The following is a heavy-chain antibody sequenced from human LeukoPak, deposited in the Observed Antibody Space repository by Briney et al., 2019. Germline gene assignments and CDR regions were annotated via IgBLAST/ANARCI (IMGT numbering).Heavy chain of an antibody. V-gene: IGHV3-48*04. J-gene: IGHJ3*02. CDR3: ARHNTGTVNTVTPDDAFDI. CDR2: ISISTSTI. D-gene: IGHD4-17*01. Sequence: GESLRLSCAASGFTFSSHSMHWVRQAPGKGLEYISYISISTSTIYYADSGKGRFTISRDNTNNSLYLQMNSLRAEDTAVYYCARHNTGTVNTVTPDDAFDIWGQGTMVTVSS. CDR1: GFTFSSHS.